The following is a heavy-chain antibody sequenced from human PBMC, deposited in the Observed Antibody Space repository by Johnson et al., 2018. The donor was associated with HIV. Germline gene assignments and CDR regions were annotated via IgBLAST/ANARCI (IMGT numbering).Heavy chain of an antibody. CDR2: ISSSGSTI. J-gene: IGHJ3*01. V-gene: IGHV3-11*04. CDR1: GFTFSDYY. CDR3: AKALNYYDSEEDAFDV. Sequence: QMLLVESGGGLVKPGGSLRLSCAASGFTFSDYYMSWIRQAPGKGLEWVSYISSSGSTISYADSVKGRFTISRDNAKNSLYLQMNSLRAEDTAVYYCAKALNYYDSEEDAFDVWGQGTMVTVSS. D-gene: IGHD3-22*01.